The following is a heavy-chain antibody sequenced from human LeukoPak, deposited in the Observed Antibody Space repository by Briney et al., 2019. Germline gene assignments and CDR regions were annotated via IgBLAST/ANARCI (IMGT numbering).Heavy chain of an antibody. V-gene: IGHV5-51*01. CDR3: ARTPDYGDYWDPYNWFDP. J-gene: IGHJ5*02. D-gene: IGHD4-17*01. Sequence: GESLKISCKGSGYSFTSYWIGWVRQMPGKYLEWMGIIYPGDSDTRYSPSFQGQVTISADKSISTAYLQWSSLKASDTAMYYCARTPDYGDYWDPYNWFDPWGQGTLVTVSS. CDR1: GYSFTSYW. CDR2: IYPGDSDT.